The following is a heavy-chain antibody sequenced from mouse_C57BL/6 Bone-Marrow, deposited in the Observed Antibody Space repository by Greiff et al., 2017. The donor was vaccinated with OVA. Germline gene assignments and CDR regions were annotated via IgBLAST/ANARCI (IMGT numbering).Heavy chain of an antibody. CDR1: GYTFTSYW. CDR2: IDPSDSYT. V-gene: IGHV1-59*01. J-gene: IGHJ4*01. CDR3: AVWLRRTMDY. D-gene: IGHD2-2*01. Sequence: VQLQQPGAELVRPGTSVKLSCKASGYTFTSYWMHWVKQRPGQGLEWIGVIDPSDSYTNYNQKFKGKATLTADTSSSTAYMQLSSLTSEDSAVYYCAVWLRRTMDYWGQGTTVTVSS.